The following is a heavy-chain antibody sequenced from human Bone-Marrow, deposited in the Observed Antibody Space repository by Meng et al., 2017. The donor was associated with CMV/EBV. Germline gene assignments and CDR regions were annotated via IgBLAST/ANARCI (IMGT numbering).Heavy chain of an antibody. CDR1: GGTFSSYA. J-gene: IGHJ5*02. Sequence: SVKVSCKASGGTFSSYAISWVRQAPGQGLEWMGGIIPIFGTANYAQKFQGRVTITTDESTSTAYMGLSSLRSEDTAVYYCARAPLTIFGVVTENWFDPWRQGPRVTCYS. D-gene: IGHD3-3*01. CDR2: IIPIFGTA. CDR3: ARAPLTIFGVVTENWFDP. V-gene: IGHV1-69*05.